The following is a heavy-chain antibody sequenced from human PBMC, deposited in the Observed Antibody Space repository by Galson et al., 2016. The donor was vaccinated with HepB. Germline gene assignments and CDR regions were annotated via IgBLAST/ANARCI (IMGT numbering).Heavy chain of an antibody. CDR1: GYSFNMSW. V-gene: IGHV5-51*01. CDR2: IDPDDSDT. Sequence: QSGAEVKKPGESLKISCKGSGYSFNMSWIGSVRQIPGKGREWMGNIDPDDSDTRYSPSFHGRVTTSSDKSINTAYRQWTGLKASDTAIFSGAGGGGLGGYFYSGVRGTLVTV. CDR3: AGGGGLGGYFYS. D-gene: IGHD3-22*01. J-gene: IGHJ4*02.